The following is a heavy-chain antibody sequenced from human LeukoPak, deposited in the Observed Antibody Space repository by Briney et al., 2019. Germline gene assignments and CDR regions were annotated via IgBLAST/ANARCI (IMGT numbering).Heavy chain of an antibody. D-gene: IGHD6-13*01. J-gene: IGHJ4*02. CDR1: GFTFSSYG. CDR2: ISYDGSNK. V-gene: IGHV3-30*03. Sequence: GRSLRLSCAASGFTFSSYGMHWVRQAPGKGLEWVAVISYDGSNKYYADSVKGRFTISRDNSKNTLYLQMNSLRAEDTAVYYCASGAAAGMGGFDYWGQGTLVTVSS. CDR3: ASGAAAGMGGFDY.